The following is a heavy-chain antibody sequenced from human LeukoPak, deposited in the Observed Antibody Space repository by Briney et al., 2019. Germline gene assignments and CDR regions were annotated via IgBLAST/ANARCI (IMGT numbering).Heavy chain of an antibody. D-gene: IGHD6-19*01. CDR1: GGSISSYY. Sequence: SETLSLTCTVSGGSISSYYWSWIRQPPGKGLEWIGYIYYSGSTNYNPSLKSRVTISVDTSKNQFSLKLSSVTAVDTAVYYCARAGQWLVPGAGYYYYGMDFWGQGTTVTVSS. CDR2: IYYSGST. V-gene: IGHV4-59*01. CDR3: ARAGQWLVPGAGYYYYGMDF. J-gene: IGHJ6*02.